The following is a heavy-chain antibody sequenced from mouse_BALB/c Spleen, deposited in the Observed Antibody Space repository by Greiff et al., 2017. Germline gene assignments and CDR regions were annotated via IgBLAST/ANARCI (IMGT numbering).Heavy chain of an antibody. CDR2: ISNGGGST. D-gene: IGHD1-1*01. CDR1: GFTFSSYT. Sequence: EVKLVESGGGLVQPGGSLKLSCAASGFTFSSYTMSWVRQTPEKRLEWVAYISNGGGSTYYPDTVKGRFTISRDNAKNTLYLQMSSLKSEDTAMYYCARHGSDYYGSRGYFDVWGAGTTVTVSS. J-gene: IGHJ1*01. V-gene: IGHV5-12-2*01. CDR3: ARHGSDYYGSRGYFDV.